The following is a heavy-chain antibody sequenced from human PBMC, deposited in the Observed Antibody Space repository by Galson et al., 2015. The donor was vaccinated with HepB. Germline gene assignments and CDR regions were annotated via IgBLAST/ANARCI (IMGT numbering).Heavy chain of an antibody. CDR3: AREAHIAVAAFDA. V-gene: IGHV3-33*01. CDR1: GFTFTDFG. Sequence: SLRLSCAASGFTFTDFGKHWVRQAPGKGLEWVALIWFDGTNQYYADSVKGRFTISRDNSKNTLYLQMNSLRAEDTAVYYCAREAHIAVAAFDAWGQGTQVTVSS. J-gene: IGHJ4*02. D-gene: IGHD2-21*01. CDR2: IWFDGTNQ.